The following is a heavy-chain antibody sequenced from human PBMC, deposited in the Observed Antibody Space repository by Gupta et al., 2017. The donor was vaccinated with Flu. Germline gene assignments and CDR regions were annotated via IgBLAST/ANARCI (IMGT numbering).Heavy chain of an antibody. CDR3: ARSSVPGSPSTADYFDY. D-gene: IGHD1-26*01. Sequence: MHGVRQAPGKGLEWVALISHDERDEYYADSVRGRFTISRDISKNIFYLQMNSLRVDDTAVYYCARSSVPGSPSTADYFDYWGQGTLVTVSS. J-gene: IGHJ4*02. V-gene: IGHV3-33*01. CDR2: ISHDERDE.